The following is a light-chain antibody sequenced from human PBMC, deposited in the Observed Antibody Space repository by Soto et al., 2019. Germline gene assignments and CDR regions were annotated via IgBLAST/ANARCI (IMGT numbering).Light chain of an antibody. V-gene: IGKV4-1*01. J-gene: IGKJ2*01. Sequence: EIVMTQSPDSLAVSLGEMATINCKPSQRVLYSANNKNYLAWYQQKPGQPPKLLIYWASTRESGVPDRFSGIVSGTDFNLNISSLQAEDVAVYYCQQYYSTPFTFGQGTKLEIK. CDR2: WAS. CDR1: QRVLYSANNKNY. CDR3: QQYYSTPFT.